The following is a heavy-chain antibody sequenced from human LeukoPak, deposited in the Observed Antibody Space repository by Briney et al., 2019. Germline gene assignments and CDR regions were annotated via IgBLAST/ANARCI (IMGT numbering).Heavy chain of an antibody. CDR3: ASSPGSSISWFHFDN. D-gene: IGHD2-21*01. Sequence: PSETLSLTCTVSGGSVSSSNYHWAWIRQSPGMGLEWIVTLFSTGITPQTPEASLTSRVTLSVNTSRNPFSLELRSLTAADTAIFYCASSPGSSISWFHFDNWGQGTLVTVSS. CDR1: GGSVSSSNYH. V-gene: IGHV4-39*01. CDR2: LFSTGIT. J-gene: IGHJ4*02.